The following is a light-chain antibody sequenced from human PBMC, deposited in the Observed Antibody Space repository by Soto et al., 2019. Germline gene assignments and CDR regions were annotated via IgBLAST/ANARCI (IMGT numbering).Light chain of an antibody. V-gene: IGKV3-20*01. CDR3: QQYGSPPIT. J-gene: IGKJ5*01. Sequence: EILLTQAPGTLSLSPGERATLSCRASQSVSSTYLAWYQQQPGQAPRLLMSGTSNRATGTPDRFSGSGSGTDFTLTISRLEPEDFAVYYCQQYGSPPITFGQGTRLEIK. CDR2: GTS. CDR1: QSVSSTY.